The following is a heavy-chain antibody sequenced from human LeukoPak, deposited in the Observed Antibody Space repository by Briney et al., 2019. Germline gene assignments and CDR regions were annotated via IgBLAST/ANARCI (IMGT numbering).Heavy chain of an antibody. Sequence: VESLKISCKGSGYSFTSYWIGWVRQMPGKGLEWMGIIYPGDSDTRYSPSFQGQVTISADKSISTAYLQWSSLKASDTAMYYCARLTGIVVVPAAMFGPPDYWGQGTLVTVSS. CDR1: GYSFTSYW. V-gene: IGHV5-51*01. CDR3: ARLTGIVVVPAAMFGPPDY. J-gene: IGHJ4*02. D-gene: IGHD2-2*01. CDR2: IYPGDSDT.